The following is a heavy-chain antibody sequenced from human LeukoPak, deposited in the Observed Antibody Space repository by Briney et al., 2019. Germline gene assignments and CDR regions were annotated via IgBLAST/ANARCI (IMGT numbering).Heavy chain of an antibody. J-gene: IGHJ4*02. D-gene: IGHD1-26*01. CDR1: GYTFTSYD. CDR2: MNPNSGNT. CDR3: ARSRVGATGTFDY. Sequence: ASVKVSCKASGYTFTSYDINWVRQATGQGLEWMGWMNPNSGNTGYAQKFQGRVTMTRDTSISTAYMELSRLRSDDTAVYYCARSRVGATGTFDYWGQGTLVTVSS. V-gene: IGHV1-8*01.